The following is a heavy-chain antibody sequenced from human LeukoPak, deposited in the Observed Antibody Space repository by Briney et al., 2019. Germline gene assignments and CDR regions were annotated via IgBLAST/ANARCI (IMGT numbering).Heavy chain of an antibody. Sequence: PGGSLRLSCAASGFTFDDYAMHCGRQAPGGGVEWGFGIIWNSGSTGYAESVRGRFTISRDNAKNSLYLQMSSLRAEDTALYYCAKDRTQYSSGFHFDLWGQGTLVTVSS. CDR1: GFTFDDYA. CDR3: AKDRTQYSSGFHFDL. CDR2: IIWNSGST. D-gene: IGHD6-19*01. J-gene: IGHJ4*02. V-gene: IGHV3-9*01.